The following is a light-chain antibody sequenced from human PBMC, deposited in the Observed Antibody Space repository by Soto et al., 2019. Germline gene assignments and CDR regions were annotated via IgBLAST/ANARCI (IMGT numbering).Light chain of an antibody. CDR3: SSYKSSRFWV. CDR2: EVS. V-gene: IGLV2-14*01. Sequence: QSVLTQPASVSGSPGQSITISCTGTSSDVGGYNYVSWYQQHPGKAPKLMIYEVSNRPSGISNRFSGSKSGNTASLTISGLQAEDEADYYCSSYKSSRFWVFGGGTPLTVL. J-gene: IGLJ3*02. CDR1: SSDVGGYNY.